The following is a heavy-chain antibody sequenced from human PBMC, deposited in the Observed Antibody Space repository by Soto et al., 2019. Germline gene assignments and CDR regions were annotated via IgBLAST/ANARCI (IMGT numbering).Heavy chain of an antibody. CDR2: ISAYNGNT. Sequence: ASVKVSCQASGYTFTTYGISCVRQAPGQGLEWMGWISAYNGNTNYAQKLQGRVTMTTDTSTSTAYMELRSLRSDDTAVYYCARILTGYTFDYWGQETLVTSPQ. CDR3: ARILTGYTFDY. CDR1: GYTFTTYG. V-gene: IGHV1-18*01. D-gene: IGHD3-9*01. J-gene: IGHJ4*02.